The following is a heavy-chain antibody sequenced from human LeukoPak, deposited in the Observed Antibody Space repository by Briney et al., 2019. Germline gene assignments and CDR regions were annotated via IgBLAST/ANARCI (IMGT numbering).Heavy chain of an antibody. Sequence: PSETLSLTCTISGGSISSYYWSWIWQPPGKGLEWIGYIYYSGSTNYNPSLKSRVTISVDTSKNQFSLKLSSVTAADTAVYYCARAEPYCSSTSCYETWIDPWGQGTLVTVSS. D-gene: IGHD2-2*01. CDR1: GGSISSYY. CDR3: ARAEPYCSSTSCYETWIDP. V-gene: IGHV4-59*01. J-gene: IGHJ5*02. CDR2: IYYSGST.